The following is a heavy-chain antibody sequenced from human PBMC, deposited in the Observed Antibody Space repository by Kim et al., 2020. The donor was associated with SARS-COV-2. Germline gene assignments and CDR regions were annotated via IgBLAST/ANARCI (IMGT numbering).Heavy chain of an antibody. D-gene: IGHD1-26*01. V-gene: IGHV4-34*01. Sequence: SETLSLTCAVYGGSFSGYYWSWIRQPPGKGLEWIGEINHSGSTNYNPSLKSRVTISVDTSKNQFSLKLSSVTAADTAVYYCARGLGNSWGQGTLVTVSS. CDR2: INHSGST. CDR1: GGSFSGYY. J-gene: IGHJ4*02. CDR3: ARGLGNS.